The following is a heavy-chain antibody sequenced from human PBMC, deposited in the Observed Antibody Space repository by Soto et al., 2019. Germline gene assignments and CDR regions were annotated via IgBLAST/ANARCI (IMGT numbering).Heavy chain of an antibody. D-gene: IGHD2-2*01. CDR3: AKDRSSTSCYGFDY. CDR2: IGDSGATT. J-gene: IGHJ4*02. Sequence: GSLRLPCSASAFTFRNYAMSWVRQASGKGLEWVSAIGDSGATTYYADSVKGRFTISRDNSKNTLYLQMNNLRAEDTAFYYCAKDRSSTSCYGFDYWGPGALVTVSS. CDR1: AFTFRNYA. V-gene: IGHV3-23*01.